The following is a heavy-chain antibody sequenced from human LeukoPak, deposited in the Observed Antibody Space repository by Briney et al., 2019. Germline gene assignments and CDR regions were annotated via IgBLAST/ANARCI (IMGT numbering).Heavy chain of an antibody. CDR3: ARSLVVGGTYPYH. Sequence: GGSLRLSCAASGFTFSSYSMNWVRQAPGKGLEWVSSISSSSSYIYYAGSVKGRFTISRDNAKNSMYLQLNSLRIEDTAVYYCARSLVVGGTYPYHWGQGTLVTVSS. V-gene: IGHV3-21*06. CDR1: GFTFSSYS. J-gene: IGHJ5*02. D-gene: IGHD1-26*01. CDR2: ISSSSSYI.